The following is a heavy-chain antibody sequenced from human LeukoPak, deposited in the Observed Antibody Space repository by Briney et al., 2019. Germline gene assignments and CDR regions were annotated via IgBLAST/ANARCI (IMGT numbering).Heavy chain of an antibody. Sequence: GGSLRLSCAASGFTFSSYWMHWVRQAPGKGLVWVSRISSDGTSTSYADSVKGRFTISRDNAKNTLYLQMNSLRAEDMALYYCAREIRYCSSTSCYYFDYWGQGTLVTVSS. CDR2: ISSDGTST. CDR1: GFTFSSYW. J-gene: IGHJ4*02. CDR3: AREIRYCSSTSCYYFDY. D-gene: IGHD2-2*01. V-gene: IGHV3-74*01.